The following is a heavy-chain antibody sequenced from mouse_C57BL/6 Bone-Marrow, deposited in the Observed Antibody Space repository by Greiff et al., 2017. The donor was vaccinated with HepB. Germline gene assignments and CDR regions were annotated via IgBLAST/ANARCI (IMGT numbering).Heavy chain of an antibody. CDR2: IHPNSGST. CDR3: AFITTVVATDYFDY. D-gene: IGHD1-1*01. J-gene: IGHJ2*01. V-gene: IGHV1-64*01. CDR1: GYTFTSYW. Sequence: QVQLQQSGAELVKPGASVKLSCKASGYTFTSYWMHWVKQRPGQGLEWIGMIHPNSGSTNYNEKFKSKATLTVDKSSSTAYMQLSSLTSEDSAVYYCAFITTVVATDYFDYWGQGTTLTVSS.